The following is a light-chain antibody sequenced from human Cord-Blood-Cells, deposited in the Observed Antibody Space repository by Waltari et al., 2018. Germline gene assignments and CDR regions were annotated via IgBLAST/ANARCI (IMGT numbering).Light chain of an antibody. J-gene: IGKJ2*01. V-gene: IGKV1-8*01. CDR3: QQYYSYPYT. Sequence: AIRMTQPPSSLSASTGDRVTITCRASQGISSYLAWYQQKPGKAPKLLIYAASTWQSGVPSRFSGSGSGTDFTLTISCLQSEDFATYYCQQYYSYPYTFGQGTKLEIK. CDR2: AAS. CDR1: QGISSY.